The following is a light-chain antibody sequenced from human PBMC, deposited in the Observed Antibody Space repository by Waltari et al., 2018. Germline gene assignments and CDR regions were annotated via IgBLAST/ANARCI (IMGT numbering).Light chain of an antibody. J-gene: IGLJ2*01. V-gene: IGLV2-23*02. CDR1: GSDVGCYNL. CDR2: VFR. Sequence: QSDLTQPPSVSGSPGQSITISCAGTGSDVGCYNLVSCYQQHPGKGPKLIIYVFRKRPSVVSNRFSVSKSGYTASLTISVPQAEDEADYYCCSYARGSTFGVLFGGGTKLTVL. CDR3: CSYARGSTFGVL.